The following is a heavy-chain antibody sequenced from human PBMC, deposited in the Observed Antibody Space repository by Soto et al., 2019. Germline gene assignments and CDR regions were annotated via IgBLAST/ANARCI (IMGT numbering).Heavy chain of an antibody. V-gene: IGHV1-46*01. CDR1: GYTFTSYY. Sequence: GASVKVSCKASGYTFTSYYMHWVRQAPGQGLEWMGIINPSGGSTSYAQKFQGRVTMTRDTSTSTVYMELSSLRSEDTAVYYCARVGCSGGSCYHSLLYYFDYWGQGTLVTVSS. D-gene: IGHD2-15*01. CDR3: ARVGCSGGSCYHSLLYYFDY. CDR2: INPSGGST. J-gene: IGHJ4*02.